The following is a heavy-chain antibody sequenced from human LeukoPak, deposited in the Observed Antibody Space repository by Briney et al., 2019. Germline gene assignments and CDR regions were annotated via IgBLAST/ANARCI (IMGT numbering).Heavy chain of an antibody. Sequence: SETLSLTCSVSGGSLSSFYWSWIRQPAGKGLEWIGRIYTSGSTNYNPSLKSRVTMSVDTSKNQFSLKLSSVSAADTAVYYCARDVVAAAGTWDYWGQGTLVTVSS. V-gene: IGHV4-4*07. CDR1: GGSLSSFY. CDR2: IYTSGST. D-gene: IGHD6-13*01. J-gene: IGHJ4*02. CDR3: ARDVVAAAGTWDY.